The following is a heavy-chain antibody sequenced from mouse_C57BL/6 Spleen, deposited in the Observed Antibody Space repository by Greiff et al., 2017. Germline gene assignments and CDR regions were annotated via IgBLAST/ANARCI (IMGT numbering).Heavy chain of an antibody. CDR2: IDPSDSET. Sequence: QVQLQQPGAELVRPGSSVKLSCKASGYTFTSYWMHWVKQRPIQGLEWIGNIDPSDSETHYNQKFKDKATLTVDKSSSTAYMQLSSLTSEDSAVYYCARWAYGSSYWYFDVWGTGTTVTVSS. CDR1: GYTFTSYW. CDR3: ARWAYGSSYWYFDV. D-gene: IGHD1-1*01. V-gene: IGHV1-52*01. J-gene: IGHJ1*03.